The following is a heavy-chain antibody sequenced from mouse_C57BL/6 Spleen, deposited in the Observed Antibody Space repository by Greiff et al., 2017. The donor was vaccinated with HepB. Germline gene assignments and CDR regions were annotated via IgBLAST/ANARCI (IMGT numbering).Heavy chain of an antibody. CDR2: IWSGGST. CDR3: ASYSNYGFFAY. V-gene: IGHV2-2*01. Sequence: QVQLQQSGPGLVQPSQSLSITCTVSGFSLTSYGVHWVRQSPGKGLEWLGVIWSGGSTDYNAAFISRLSISKDNSKSQVFFKMNSLQADDTAIYYCASYSNYGFFAYWGQGTLVTVSA. CDR1: GFSLTSYG. D-gene: IGHD2-5*01. J-gene: IGHJ3*01.